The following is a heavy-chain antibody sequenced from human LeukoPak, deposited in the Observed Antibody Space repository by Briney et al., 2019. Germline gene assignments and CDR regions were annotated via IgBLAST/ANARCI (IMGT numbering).Heavy chain of an antibody. Sequence: GGSLRLSCAASGFTFSSYSMNWVRQAPGKGLEWVSSISSSSSYIYYADSVKGRFTISRDNAKNSLYLQMNSLRAEDTAVYYCARALDYDILTGTADYWGQGTLVTVSS. D-gene: IGHD3-9*01. V-gene: IGHV3-21*01. CDR1: GFTFSSYS. CDR2: ISSSSSYI. CDR3: ARALDYDILTGTADY. J-gene: IGHJ4*02.